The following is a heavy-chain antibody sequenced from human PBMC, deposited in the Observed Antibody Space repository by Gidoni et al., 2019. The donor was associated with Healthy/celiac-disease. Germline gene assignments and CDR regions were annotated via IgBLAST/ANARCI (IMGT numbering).Heavy chain of an antibody. D-gene: IGHD6-19*01. Sequence: EVQLLESGGGLVQPGGSLRLSCAASGFTFSSYAMGWVRQAPGKGLEWVSAISGSGGSTYYADSVKGRFTISRDNSKNTLYLQMNSLRAEDTAVYYCAKRPSGPYYFDYWGQGTLVTVSS. CDR2: ISGSGGST. V-gene: IGHV3-23*01. CDR3: AKRPSGPYYFDY. J-gene: IGHJ4*02. CDR1: GFTFSSYA.